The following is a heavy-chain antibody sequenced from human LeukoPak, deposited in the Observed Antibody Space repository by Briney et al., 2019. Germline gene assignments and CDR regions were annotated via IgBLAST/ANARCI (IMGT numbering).Heavy chain of an antibody. V-gene: IGHV3-74*01. J-gene: IGHJ5*02. CDR1: GFTFTSYW. Sequence: AGGSLRLSCAGSGFTFTSYWMHWVRQAPGKGLVWVSRINSDGSTTDYADSVKGRFTISRDNAKNTLYLQMNSLRVEDTAVYYCARGKLNWFDPWGQGTLVTVSS. D-gene: IGHD3-10*01. CDR2: INSDGSTT. CDR3: ARGKLNWFDP.